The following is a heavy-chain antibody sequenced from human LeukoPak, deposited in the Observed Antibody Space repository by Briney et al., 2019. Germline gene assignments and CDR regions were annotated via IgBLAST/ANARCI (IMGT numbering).Heavy chain of an antibody. V-gene: IGHV4-59*05. CDR2: ISYSGLT. CDR3: ARRPPNLNWFDP. CDR1: GFTFSSYA. J-gene: IGHJ5*02. Sequence: GSLRLSCAASGFTFSSYAMSWVRQPPGKGLECIGGISYSGLTYYNPSLESRVTLSIDTSNNQFSLKVTSVTAADTAIYYCARRPPNLNWFDPWGQGTLVTVSS.